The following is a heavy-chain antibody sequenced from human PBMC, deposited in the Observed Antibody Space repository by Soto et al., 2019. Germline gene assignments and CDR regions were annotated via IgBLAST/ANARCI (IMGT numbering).Heavy chain of an antibody. CDR3: AASRGFDSSGYSGYYYGMDV. CDR1: GFTFDDYA. Sequence: EVQLVESGGGLVQPGRSLRLSCAASGFTFDDYAMHWVRQRPGRGLEWVSGITWNSDEIGYPDCVKGRFSISRDNAKKYLYLQMNSLRPDDTALYYCAASRGFDSSGYSGYYYGMDVWGQGTTVTVSS. V-gene: IGHV3-9*01. CDR2: ITWNSDEI. J-gene: IGHJ6*02. D-gene: IGHD3-22*01.